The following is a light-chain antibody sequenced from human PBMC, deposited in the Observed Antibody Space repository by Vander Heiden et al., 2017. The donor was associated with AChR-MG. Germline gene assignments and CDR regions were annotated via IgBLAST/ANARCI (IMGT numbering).Light chain of an antibody. CDR2: DVS. Sequence: QSALTQPASVSGSPGQSLTISCTGTSSDVGAYNYVSWYQQHPGKAPSLMIYDVSNRPSGVSIRFSGSKSGSTASLTISGLRAEDEGSYYCSSYTTSDTFVFGGGTKLTVL. V-gene: IGLV2-14*03. CDR1: SSDVGAYNY. J-gene: IGLJ3*02. CDR3: SSYTTSDTFV.